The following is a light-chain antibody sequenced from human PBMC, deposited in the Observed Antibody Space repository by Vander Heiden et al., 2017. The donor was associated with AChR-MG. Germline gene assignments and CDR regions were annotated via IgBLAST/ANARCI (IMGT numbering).Light chain of an antibody. CDR3: SSYAGSNNFDVV. V-gene: IGLV2-8*01. Sequence: QSALTQPPSASGSPGQSVTISCTGTSSDVGGYNYVSWYQQHPGKAPKLMIYDVSKRPSGVPDRFSGSKSGNTASLTVSGLQAEDEADYYCSSYAGSNNFDVVFGGGTKLTVI. CDR2: DVS. CDR1: SSDVGGYNY. J-gene: IGLJ2*01.